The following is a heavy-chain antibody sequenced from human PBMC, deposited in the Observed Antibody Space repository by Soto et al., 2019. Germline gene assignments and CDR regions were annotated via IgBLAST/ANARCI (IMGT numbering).Heavy chain of an antibody. CDR3: AKATATSGGAFEI. CDR2: ILVGGST. J-gene: IGHJ3*02. V-gene: IGHV3-23*01. CDR1: GFICISYD. Sequence: HPGGSLRLSCAVSGFICISYDMSWVRQAPGKGLEWVSTILVGGSTHYEDSVKGRFTISRDTSKNTVYLQMNSLTAGDTAFYYCAKATATSGGAFEIYGQGTMVTVSS. D-gene: IGHD1-1*01.